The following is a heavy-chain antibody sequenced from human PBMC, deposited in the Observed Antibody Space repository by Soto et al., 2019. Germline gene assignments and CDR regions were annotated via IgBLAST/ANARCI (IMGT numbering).Heavy chain of an antibody. V-gene: IGHV4-59*01. CDR3: ARKGAAASYAHYYMDV. CDR1: GGSISPYY. Sequence: SETLSLTCTVSGGSISPYYWSWIRQPPGKGLEWIGYVYYSGNTNYNPSLESRVTISVDTSRNRFSLNLTSATAANTAVYYCARKGAAASYAHYYMDVWGRGTAVTVSS. CDR2: VYYSGNT. D-gene: IGHD6-13*01. J-gene: IGHJ6*03.